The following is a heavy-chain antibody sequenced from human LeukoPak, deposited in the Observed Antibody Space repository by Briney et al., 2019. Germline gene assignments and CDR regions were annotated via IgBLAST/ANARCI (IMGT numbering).Heavy chain of an antibody. J-gene: IGHJ5*02. CDR3: ATLGSDGSGSYYNENWFDP. CDR1: GYTLTELC. V-gene: IGHV1-24*01. CDR2: FDPEDGET. Sequence: ASVKVSCKVSGYTLTELCIHWVRRAPGKGLEWMGGFDPEDGETIYAQRFRGRVTMTKDTSTDTAFMELSSLRSEDTAVYYCATLGSDGSGSYYNENWFDPWGQGTLVTVSS. D-gene: IGHD3-10*01.